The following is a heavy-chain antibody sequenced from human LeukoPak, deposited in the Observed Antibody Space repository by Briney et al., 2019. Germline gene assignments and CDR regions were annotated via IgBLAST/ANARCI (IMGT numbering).Heavy chain of an antibody. CDR3: AKEVTPYPQVITCFDY. V-gene: IGHV3-23*01. CDR2: IDGDGTNT. D-gene: IGHD3-22*01. J-gene: IGHJ4*02. CDR1: GFTFGSHA. Sequence: GGSLRLSCAASGFTFGSHAMTWVRQAPGKGLEGVSGIDGDGTNTYYADSVKGRFTVSRDNSKNTLYLQMNSLRANDTAVYFCAKEVTPYPQVITCFDYWGQGSLVTVSS.